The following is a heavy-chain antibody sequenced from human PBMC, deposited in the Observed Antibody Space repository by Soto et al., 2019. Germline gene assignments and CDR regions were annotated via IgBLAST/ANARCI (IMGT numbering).Heavy chain of an antibody. CDR1: GFTFSSYG. Sequence: GGSLRLSCAASGFTFSSYGMHWVRQAPGKGLEWVAVIWYDGSNKYYADSVKGRFTISRDNSKNTLYLQMNSLRAEDTAVYYCARETFGVVISGAFDIWGQGTMVTVSS. J-gene: IGHJ3*02. V-gene: IGHV3-33*01. D-gene: IGHD3-3*01. CDR3: ARETFGVVISGAFDI. CDR2: IWYDGSNK.